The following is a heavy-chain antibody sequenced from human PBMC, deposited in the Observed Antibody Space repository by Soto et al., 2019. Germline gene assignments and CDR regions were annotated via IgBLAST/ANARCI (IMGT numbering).Heavy chain of an antibody. Sequence: QVQLVESGGGVVQPGRSLRLSCAASGFTFSSYGMHWVRQAPGTGLEWVAVISYDGSNKYYADSVKGRFTISRDNSKNTLYLQMNSLRAEDTAVYYCAKDPHGDYGDFDYWGQGTLVTVSS. CDR3: AKDPHGDYGDFDY. J-gene: IGHJ4*02. V-gene: IGHV3-30*18. CDR2: ISYDGSNK. D-gene: IGHD4-17*01. CDR1: GFTFSSYG.